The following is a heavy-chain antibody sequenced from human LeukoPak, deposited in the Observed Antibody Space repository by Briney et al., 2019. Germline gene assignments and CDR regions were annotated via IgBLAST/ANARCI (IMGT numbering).Heavy chain of an antibody. J-gene: IGHJ6*03. V-gene: IGHV1-2*02. CDR2: INPNSGGT. CDR3: ARDYYDSSGYYYRYYYYMDV. Sequence: ASVKVSCKASGYTFTGYYMHWVRQAPGQGLEWMGWINPNSGGTNYAQKFQGRVTMTRDTSISTAYMELSRLRSDDTAVYYCARDYYDSSGYYYRYYYYMDVWGKGTTVTISS. CDR1: GYTFTGYY. D-gene: IGHD3-22*01.